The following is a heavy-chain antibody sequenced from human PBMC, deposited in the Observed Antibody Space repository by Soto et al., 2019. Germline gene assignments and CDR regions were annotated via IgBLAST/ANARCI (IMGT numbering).Heavy chain of an antibody. CDR2: IYYSGST. J-gene: IGHJ5*02. D-gene: IGHD3-9*01. CDR3: ARNFGSYDILTGYSDWFDP. Sequence: SETLSLTCTVSGGSISSYYWSWIRQPPGKGLEWIGYIYYSGSTNYNPSLKSRVTISVDTSKNQFSLKLSSVTAADTAVYYCARNFGSYDILTGYSDWFDPWGQGTLVTVSS. V-gene: IGHV4-59*08. CDR1: GGSISSYY.